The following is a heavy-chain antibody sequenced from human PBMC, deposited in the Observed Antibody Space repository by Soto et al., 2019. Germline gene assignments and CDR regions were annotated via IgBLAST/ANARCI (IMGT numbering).Heavy chain of an antibody. D-gene: IGHD2-15*01. Sequence: QVQLQESGPGLVKPSQTLSLTCTVSGGSISSGNYYWSWIRQHPGKGLVWIGYIFYSGSTYYNPSRQSRVTISVDTSNNQLSLKLSSVTAADTAVYYCARGGSGDIVVVAAIDYWGQGTLVTVSS. CDR1: GGSISSGNYY. CDR3: ARGGSGDIVVVAAIDY. CDR2: IFYSGST. V-gene: IGHV4-31*03. J-gene: IGHJ4*02.